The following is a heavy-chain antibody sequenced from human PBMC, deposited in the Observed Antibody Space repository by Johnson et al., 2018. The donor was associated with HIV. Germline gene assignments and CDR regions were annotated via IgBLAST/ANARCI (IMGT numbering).Heavy chain of an antibody. CDR2: ISRNSGSI. Sequence: VQLVESGGGLVQPGRSLRLSCAASGFTFDDYAMHWVRQAPGQGLEWVSGISRNSGSIGYADSVKGRFTISRDNAKNSLYLQMNSLRAEDTALYYCAKEAAMVQGGAFDIWGQGTMVTVSS. D-gene: IGHD3-10*01. V-gene: IGHV3-9*01. J-gene: IGHJ3*02. CDR3: AKEAAMVQGGAFDI. CDR1: GFTFDDYA.